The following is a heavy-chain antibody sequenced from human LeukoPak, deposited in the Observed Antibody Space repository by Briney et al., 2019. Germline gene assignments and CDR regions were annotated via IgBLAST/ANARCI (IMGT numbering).Heavy chain of an antibody. CDR2: IYYSGST. J-gene: IGHJ5*02. D-gene: IGHD3-16*01. CDR3: ARDIWGSST. V-gene: IGHV4-39*07. CDR1: DGSISSSSYY. Sequence: SETLSLTCTVSDGSISSSSYYWGWIRQPPGKGLEWIGSIYYSGSTYYNPSLKSRVTISVDTSKNQFSLKLSSVTAADTAVYYCARDIWGSSTWGPGTLVTVSS.